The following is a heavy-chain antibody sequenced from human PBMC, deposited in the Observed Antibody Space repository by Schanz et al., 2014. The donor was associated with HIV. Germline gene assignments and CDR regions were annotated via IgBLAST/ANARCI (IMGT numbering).Heavy chain of an antibody. V-gene: IGHV3-33*06. Sequence: QVQLVESGGGVVQPGRSLRLSCAASGFNINSYGLHWVRQAPGKGLEWVAVIWYDGNTKFYGDSVNGRFTISRDNSKNTLYLQMTTLRIDDTAVYYCAKPEYDSRGNSQSHFDYWGQGTLVTVSS. CDR1: GFNINSYG. D-gene: IGHD3-22*01. CDR3: AKPEYDSRGNSQSHFDY. CDR2: IWYDGNTK. J-gene: IGHJ4*02.